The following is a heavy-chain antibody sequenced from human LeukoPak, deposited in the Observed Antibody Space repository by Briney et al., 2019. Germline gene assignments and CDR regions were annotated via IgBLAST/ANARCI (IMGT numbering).Heavy chain of an antibody. D-gene: IGHD4-17*01. Sequence: GGSLRLSCAASGFTSSSYGMHWVRQAPGKGLEWVAFIRYDGSNKYYADSVKGRFTISRDNSKNTLYLQMNSLRAEDTAVYYCANSGGDYGEYYFDYWGQGTLVTVSS. CDR1: GFTSSSYG. CDR2: IRYDGSNK. CDR3: ANSGGDYGEYYFDY. V-gene: IGHV3-30*02. J-gene: IGHJ4*02.